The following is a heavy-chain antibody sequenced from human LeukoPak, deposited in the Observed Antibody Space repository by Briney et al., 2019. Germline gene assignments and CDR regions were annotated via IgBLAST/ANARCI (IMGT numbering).Heavy chain of an antibody. J-gene: IGHJ5*02. D-gene: IGHD4-17*01. Sequence: SVKVSCKASGSTFSSYAISWVRQAPGQGLEWMGRIIPIFGTANYAQKFQGRVTITADKSTSTAYMELSSLRSEDTAVYYCARDPTVTTWVWFDPWGQGTLVTVSS. CDR2: IIPIFGTA. V-gene: IGHV1-69*06. CDR3: ARDPTVTTWVWFDP. CDR1: GSTFSSYA.